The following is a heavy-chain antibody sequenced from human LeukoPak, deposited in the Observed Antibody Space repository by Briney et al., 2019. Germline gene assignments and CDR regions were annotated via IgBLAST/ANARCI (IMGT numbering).Heavy chain of an antibody. CDR1: GGSISSYY. Sequence: PSETLSLTCTVSGGSISSYYWSWIRQPPGKGVEGIGYIYYSGSTNYNPSLKSRVTISVDTSKTQFSLKLTPVPPADTAVYYCARGSFPAYMTPVTTRAFPFDPWGQGTLVTVST. CDR3: ARGSFPAYMTPVTTRAFPFDP. D-gene: IGHD4-17*01. V-gene: IGHV4-59*01. J-gene: IGHJ5*02. CDR2: IYYSGST.